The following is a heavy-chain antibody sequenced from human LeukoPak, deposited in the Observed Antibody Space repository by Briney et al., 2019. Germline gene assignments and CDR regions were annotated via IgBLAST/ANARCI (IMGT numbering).Heavy chain of an antibody. J-gene: IGHJ4*02. V-gene: IGHV3-48*03. D-gene: IGHD2-15*01. CDR2: ISNSGSTI. CDR1: GFTFSSYE. CDR3: ARGVYCSGGSCYFKFDY. Sequence: GSLRLSCAVPGFTFSSYEMNWVRQAPGKGLEWASHISNSGSTIYYADSVKGRFTVSRDNAKNSLYLQMNSLRAEDTAVYYCARGVYCSGGSCYFKFDYWGQGTLVTVSS.